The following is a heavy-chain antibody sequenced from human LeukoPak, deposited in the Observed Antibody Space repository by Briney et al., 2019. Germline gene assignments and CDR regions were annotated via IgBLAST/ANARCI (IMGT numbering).Heavy chain of an antibody. D-gene: IGHD5-12*01. J-gene: IGHJ4*02. CDR1: GFTFSSYS. CDR3: ARHLDSGYDWGTSFWDY. Sequence: GGSLRLSCAASGFTFSSYSMNWVRQAPGKGLEWVSYISSSSSTIYYADSVKGRFTISRDNAKNSLYLQMNSLRAEDTAVYYCARHLDSGYDWGTSFWDYWGQGTLVTVSS. CDR2: ISSSSSTI. V-gene: IGHV3-48*04.